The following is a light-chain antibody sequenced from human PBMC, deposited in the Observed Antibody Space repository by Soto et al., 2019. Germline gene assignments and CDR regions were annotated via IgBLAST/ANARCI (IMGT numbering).Light chain of an antibody. CDR2: DAS. CDR1: QSVSSY. Sequence: EIVLTQSPATLSLSPGERATLSCRASQSVSSYLAWYQQKPGQAPRLLIYDASNRATGIPARFSGSGSGTDFTLTISSLEPEEFSVYYCQQRSNWASITFGQGTRLEIK. V-gene: IGKV3-11*01. CDR3: QQRSNWASIT. J-gene: IGKJ5*01.